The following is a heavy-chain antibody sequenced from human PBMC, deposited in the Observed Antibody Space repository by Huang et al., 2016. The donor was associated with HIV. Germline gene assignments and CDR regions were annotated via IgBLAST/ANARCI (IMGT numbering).Heavy chain of an antibody. V-gene: IGHV3-23*01. CDR1: GFTFSSYA. CDR3: AKQSSGWYVSADAFDI. CDR2: IRGSGGRT. Sequence: EVQLLESGGGLVQPGGSLRLSCAASGFTFSSYAMSWVRQVPGKGGEWVSAIRGSGGRTYYADSVKGRFTISRDNSKNTLYLQMNSLRAEDTAVYYCAKQSSGWYVSADAFDIWGQGTMVTVSS. D-gene: IGHD6-19*01. J-gene: IGHJ3*02.